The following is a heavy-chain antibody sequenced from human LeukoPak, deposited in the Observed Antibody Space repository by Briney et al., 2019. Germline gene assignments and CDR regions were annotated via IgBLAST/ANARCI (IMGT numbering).Heavy chain of an antibody. CDR3: ARQPEMATIFHFDY. V-gene: IGHV3-7*01. CDR2: IKQDGSEK. Sequence: GGSLRLSCAASGFTFSSYWMSWVRQAPGKGLEWVANIKQDGSEKYYVDSVKGRFTISRDNAKNSLYLQMNSLRAEDTAVYYCARQPEMATIFHFDYWGQGTLVTVSS. J-gene: IGHJ4*02. D-gene: IGHD5-24*01. CDR1: GFTFSSYW.